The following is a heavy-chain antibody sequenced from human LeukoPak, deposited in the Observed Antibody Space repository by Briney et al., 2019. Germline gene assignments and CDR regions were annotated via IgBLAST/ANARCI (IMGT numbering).Heavy chain of an antibody. CDR1: RFTFSSYG. Sequence: GGSLRLSCAASRFTFSSYGMHWVRQAPGKGLEWVAFIRYDGSNKYYADSVKGRFTISRDNSKNTLYLQMNSLRAEDTAVYYCAKDKTSGWYIFDYWGQGTLVTVSS. CDR3: AKDKTSGWYIFDY. V-gene: IGHV3-30*02. CDR2: IRYDGSNK. J-gene: IGHJ4*02. D-gene: IGHD6-19*01.